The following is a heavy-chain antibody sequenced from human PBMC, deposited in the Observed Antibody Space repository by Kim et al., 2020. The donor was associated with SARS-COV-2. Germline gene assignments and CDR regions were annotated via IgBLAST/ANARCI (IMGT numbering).Heavy chain of an antibody. CDR3: AKSIAAAGRAYAFDI. J-gene: IGHJ3*02. V-gene: IGHV3-30*18. Sequence: GGSLRLSCAASGFTFSSYGMHWVRQAPGKGLEWVAVISYDGSNKYYADSVKGRFTISRDNSKNTLYLQMNSLRAEDTAVYYCAKSIAAAGRAYAFDIWGQGTMVTVSS. D-gene: IGHD6-13*01. CDR1: GFTFSSYG. CDR2: ISYDGSNK.